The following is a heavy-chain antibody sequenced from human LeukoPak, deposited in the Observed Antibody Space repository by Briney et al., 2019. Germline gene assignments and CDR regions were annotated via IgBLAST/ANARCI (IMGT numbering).Heavy chain of an antibody. Sequence: PSETLSLTCTGGSFSGYYWTWIRQPPGKGLEWIGELNHSGSTNYNPSLKSRVTISVDTSKNQFSLKLSSVTAADTAVYYCARHHYGSGSYSNWFDPWGQGTLVTVSS. D-gene: IGHD3-10*01. CDR1: GSFSGYY. CDR2: LNHSGST. J-gene: IGHJ5*02. V-gene: IGHV4-34*01. CDR3: ARHHYGSGSYSNWFDP.